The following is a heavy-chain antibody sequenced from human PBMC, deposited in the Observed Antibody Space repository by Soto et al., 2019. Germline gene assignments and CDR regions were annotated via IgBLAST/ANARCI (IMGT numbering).Heavy chain of an antibody. CDR1: GGSFSGYY. D-gene: IGHD2-15*01. CDR3: ARGRVVAATLYFQH. CDR2: INHSGST. J-gene: IGHJ1*01. Sequence: QVQLQQWGAGLLKPSETLSLTCAVYGGSFSGYYWSWIRQPPGKGLEWIGEINHSGSTNYNPSLTSRVTIQVDTSKNQFSLKLSSVTAADTAVYYCARGRVVAATLYFQHWGQGTLVTVSS. V-gene: IGHV4-34*01.